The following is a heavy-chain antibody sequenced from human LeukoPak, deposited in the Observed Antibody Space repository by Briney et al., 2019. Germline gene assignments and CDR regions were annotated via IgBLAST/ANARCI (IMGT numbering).Heavy chain of an antibody. J-gene: IGHJ4*02. V-gene: IGHV4-61*02. CDR1: GGSLSSGSYY. Sequence: SQTLSLTCTVSGGSLSSGSYYWRWIRQPAGKGLEWLGRIYTSGSTNYNPSLKSRGTISVDTSKNQFSLKLSSVTAADTAVYYCARGYYDFWSGYPSFDYWGQGTLVTVSS. CDR3: ARGYYDFWSGYPSFDY. D-gene: IGHD3-3*01. CDR2: IYTSGST.